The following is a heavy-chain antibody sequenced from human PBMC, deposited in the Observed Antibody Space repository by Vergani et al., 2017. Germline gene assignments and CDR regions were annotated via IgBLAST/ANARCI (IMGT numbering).Heavy chain of an antibody. V-gene: IGHV3-23*01. CDR2: ISGHDHRT. Sequence: EVQLLESGGGSVQPGESLRLSCVASGFRFREHGMNWVRQAPGKGLEWVSGISGHDHRTLYADSVMGRFIISRDDSKNTLYLQMNSVIAEDTAVYYCAKLQVTVTTSVGHWGQGTLVTVSS. CDR3: AKLQVTVTTSVGH. J-gene: IGHJ4*02. CDR1: GFRFREHG. D-gene: IGHD4-17*01.